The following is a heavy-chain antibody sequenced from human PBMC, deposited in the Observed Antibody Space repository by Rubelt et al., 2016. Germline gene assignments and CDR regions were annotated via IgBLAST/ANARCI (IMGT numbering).Heavy chain of an antibody. J-gene: IGHJ6*02. D-gene: IGHD2-8*01. Sequence: GKGLEWVSTNSDSGGITYYGDSVKGRFTISRDNSKNTLYLQMNSLRAEDTAVYYCARDRYCTNGVCYFDMDVWGRGTTVAVSS. CDR2: NSDSGGIT. V-gene: IGHV3-23*01. CDR3: ARDRYCTNGVCYFDMDV.